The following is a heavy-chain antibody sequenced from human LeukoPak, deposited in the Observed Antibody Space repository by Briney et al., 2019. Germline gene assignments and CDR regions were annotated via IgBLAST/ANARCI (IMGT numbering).Heavy chain of an antibody. D-gene: IGHD3-10*01. V-gene: IGHV4-39*01. CDR2: IYYSGST. Sequence: SETLSLTCTVSGGSLSSSSYYWGWTRHPPGKGLEWCGSIYYSGSTYYNPSLKSRVTISVHTSKNQFSLKLSSVTAADTAVYYCARQDYYGSGSYYPPDYWGQGTLVTVSS. J-gene: IGHJ4*02. CDR3: ARQDYYGSGSYYPPDY. CDR1: GGSLSSSSYY.